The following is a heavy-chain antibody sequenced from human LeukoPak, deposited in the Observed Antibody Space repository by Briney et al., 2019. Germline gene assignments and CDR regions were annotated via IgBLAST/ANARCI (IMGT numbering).Heavy chain of an antibody. D-gene: IGHD3-10*01. J-gene: IGHJ4*02. CDR3: ATQLRYYGSGSYSY. Sequence: PGGSLRLSCAASGFTVSSNYMSWVRQAPGKGLEWVSVIYSGGSTYYADSVKGRFTISRDNSKNTLYLQMNSLRAEGTAVYYCATQLRYYGSGSYSYWGQGTLVTVSS. CDR2: IYSGGST. V-gene: IGHV3-53*01. CDR1: GFTVSSNY.